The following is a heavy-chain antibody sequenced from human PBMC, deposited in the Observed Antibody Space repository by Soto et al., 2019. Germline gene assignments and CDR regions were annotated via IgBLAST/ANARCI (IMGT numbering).Heavy chain of an antibody. CDR2: IGGSGDST. CDR1: GFTFRSYA. J-gene: IGHJ4*02. Sequence: PGGSLRLSCAASGFTFRSYAMSWVRQAPGKGLEWVSAIGGSGDSTYYADSVKGRFTISRDNSKNTLYLQVNSLRAEDTAVYYCAKVLDASMVVNGYLYWGQGALVTGSS. V-gene: IGHV3-23*01. D-gene: IGHD5-18*01. CDR3: AKVLDASMVVNGYLY.